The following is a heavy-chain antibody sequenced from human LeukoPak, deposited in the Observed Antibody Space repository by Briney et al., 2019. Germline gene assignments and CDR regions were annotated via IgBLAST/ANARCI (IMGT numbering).Heavy chain of an antibody. CDR2: IYYSGST. CDR3: ARDQGDSSGYYYTDY. J-gene: IGHJ4*02. V-gene: IGHV4-30-4*01. CDR1: GGSISSGDYY. Sequence: PSETLSLTCTVSGGSISSGDYYWSCIRQPPGKGLEWIGYIYYSGSTYYNPSLKSRVTISVDTSKNQFSLKLSSVTAAGTAVYYCARDQGDSSGYYYTDYWGQGTLVTVSP. D-gene: IGHD3-22*01.